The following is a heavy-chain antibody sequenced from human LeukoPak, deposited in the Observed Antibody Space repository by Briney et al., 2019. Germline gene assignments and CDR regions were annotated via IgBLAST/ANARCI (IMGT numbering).Heavy chain of an antibody. Sequence: KPSETLSLTCAVYGGSLSGYYWSWIRQPPGKGLEWIGEINHNGSTNYNPSLKSRVTISVDTSKNQFSLKLSSVTAADTAVYSCARGLRGTTVTTAFEYWGQGTLVTVSS. D-gene: IGHD4-17*01. CDR3: ARGLRGTTVTTAFEY. CDR1: GGSLSGYY. J-gene: IGHJ4*02. V-gene: IGHV4-34*01. CDR2: INHNGST.